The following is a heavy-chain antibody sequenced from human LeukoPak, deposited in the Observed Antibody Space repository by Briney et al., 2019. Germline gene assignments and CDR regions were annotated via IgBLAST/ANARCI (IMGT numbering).Heavy chain of an antibody. CDR1: AFSFRSYG. J-gene: IGHJ4*02. CDR2: ISYDGTND. D-gene: IGHD2-15*01. CDR3: ATDGYCSGGNCYAGHFHY. Sequence: GRSLRHSCAASAFSFRSYGMNWVRQAPGKGLEWVALISYDGTNDYYVDSVRGRFTVSRDNSKNTLSLQMNRLRGEDTALYYCATDGYCSGGNCYAGHFHYWGQGTLVTVSS. V-gene: IGHV3-30*03.